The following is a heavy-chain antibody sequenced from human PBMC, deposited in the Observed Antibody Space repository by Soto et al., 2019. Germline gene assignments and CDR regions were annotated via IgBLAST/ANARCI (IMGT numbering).Heavy chain of an antibody. V-gene: IGHV3-23*01. CDR1: GFTFGSYA. J-gene: IGHJ4*02. D-gene: IGHD5-12*01. CDR2: ISGSGGST. CDR3: TRYSGYEFLHHPFDY. Sequence: GGSLRLSCAASGFTFGSYAMSWVRQAPGKGLEWVSAISGSGGSTYYADSVKGRFTISRDNSKNTLYLQMNSLRAEDTAVYYCTRYSGYEFLHHPFDYWGQGTLVTVSS.